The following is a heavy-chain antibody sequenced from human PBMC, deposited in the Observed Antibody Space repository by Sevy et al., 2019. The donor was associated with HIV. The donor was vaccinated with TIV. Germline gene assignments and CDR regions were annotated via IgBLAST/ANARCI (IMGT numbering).Heavy chain of an antibody. Sequence: ASVKVSCKASGFTFSDRYLHWVRQAPGQALEWVGWITPFIDDTNYAVKCQDRVIITRDRSINTAYMEVSSLRSDDTAIYYCARSIGQQLLPTFTAFDLWGHGTMVTVSS. CDR3: ARSIGQQLLPTFTAFDL. CDR2: ITPFIDDT. V-gene: IGHV1-45*02. CDR1: GFTFSDRY. J-gene: IGHJ3*01. D-gene: IGHD6-13*01.